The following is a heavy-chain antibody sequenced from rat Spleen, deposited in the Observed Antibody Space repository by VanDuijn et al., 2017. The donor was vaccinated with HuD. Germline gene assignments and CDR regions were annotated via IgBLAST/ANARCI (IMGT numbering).Heavy chain of an antibody. CDR1: GFSLSSYG. Sequence: QVQLKESGPGLVQPSQTLSLTCTVSGFSLSSYGVIWVRQPPGKGLEWMGVIWGNGNTNYNSVFKSRLSISRDTSKSQVYLEMNSLQTDDTAIYYCARADYYSGFWYFDFWGPGTMVTVSS. J-gene: IGHJ1*01. CDR2: IWGNGNT. CDR3: ARADYYSGFWYFDF. D-gene: IGHD1-1*01. V-gene: IGHV2-13*01.